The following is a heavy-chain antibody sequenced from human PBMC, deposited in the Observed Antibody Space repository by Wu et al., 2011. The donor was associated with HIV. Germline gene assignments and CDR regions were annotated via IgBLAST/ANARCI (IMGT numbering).Heavy chain of an antibody. Sequence: ASVKVSCKASGYSFTGYYINWVRQAPGQGLEWMGWINPNNGVTNFAQKFQGRVTMTRDTSISTAYMELSRLRSDDTAIYYCVRGGRRNYMDVWGKGTTVSVSS. J-gene: IGHJ6*03. D-gene: IGHD1-26*01. CDR1: GYSFTGYY. V-gene: IGHV1-2*02. CDR3: VRGGRRNYMDV. CDR2: INPNNGVT.